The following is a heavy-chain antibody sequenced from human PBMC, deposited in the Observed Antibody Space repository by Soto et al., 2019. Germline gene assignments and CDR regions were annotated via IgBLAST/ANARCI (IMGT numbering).Heavy chain of an antibody. CDR2: IYYSGST. CDR1: GGSISSSSYY. J-gene: IGHJ3*02. CDR3: ARPGLGYGYGDYANRDAFDI. Sequence: PSETLSLTCTVSGGSISSSSYYWGWIRQPPGKGLEWIGSIYYSGSTYYNPSLKSRVTISVDTSKNQFSLKLSSVTAADTAVYYCARPGLGYGYGDYANRDAFDIWGQGTMVTVSS. V-gene: IGHV4-39*01. D-gene: IGHD4-17*01.